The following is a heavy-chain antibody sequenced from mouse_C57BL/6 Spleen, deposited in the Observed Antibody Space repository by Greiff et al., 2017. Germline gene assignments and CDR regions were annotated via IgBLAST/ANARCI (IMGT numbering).Heavy chain of an antibody. Sequence: EVKLVESGGGLVKPGGSLKLSCAASGFTFSSYAMSWVRQTPEKRLEWVATISDGGSYTYYPDNVKGRFTISRDNAKNNLYLQMSHLKSEDTAMYYCARERKGYYGYLYFDYWGQGTTLTVSS. CDR1: GFTFSSYA. CDR3: ARERKGYYGYLYFDY. CDR2: ISDGGSYT. D-gene: IGHD2-2*01. J-gene: IGHJ2*01. V-gene: IGHV5-4*01.